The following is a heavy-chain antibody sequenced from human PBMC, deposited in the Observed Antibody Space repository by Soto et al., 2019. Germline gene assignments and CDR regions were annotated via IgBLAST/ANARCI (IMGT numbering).Heavy chain of an antibody. CDR2: ISYDGSNK. CDR3: ARSHGHAAANWFDP. CDR1: GFTFSSYA. D-gene: IGHD2-2*01. V-gene: IGHV3-30-3*01. Sequence: SLRLSCAASGFTFSSYAMHWVRQAPGKGLEWVAVISYDGSNKYYADSVKGRFTISRDNSKNTLYLQMNSLRAEDTAVYYCARSHGHAAANWFDPWGQGTLVTVSS. J-gene: IGHJ5*02.